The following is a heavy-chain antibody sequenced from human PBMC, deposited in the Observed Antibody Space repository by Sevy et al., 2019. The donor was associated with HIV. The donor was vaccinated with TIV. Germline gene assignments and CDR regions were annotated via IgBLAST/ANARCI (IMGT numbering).Heavy chain of an antibody. Sequence: GESLKISCAASGFTFNTYAMTWVRQAPGKGLEWVSVISASAGSTYYSDSVKGRFTISRDNSKNTLYLQMNGLRAEDTAVYYCAKDRVSGTYYTGDFDYWGQGTLVTVSS. CDR2: ISASAGST. CDR1: GFTFNTYA. D-gene: IGHD3-10*01. V-gene: IGHV3-23*01. CDR3: AKDRVSGTYYTGDFDY. J-gene: IGHJ4*02.